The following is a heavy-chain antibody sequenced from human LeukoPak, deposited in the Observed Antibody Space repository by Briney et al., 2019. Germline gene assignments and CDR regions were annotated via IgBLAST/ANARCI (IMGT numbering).Heavy chain of an antibody. CDR2: ISSSSSTM. CDR1: GFAFSSYA. V-gene: IGHV3-48*01. J-gene: IGHJ4*02. CDR3: ARDRGYGGFFDY. Sequence: QPGRSLRLSCAASGFAFSSYAMHWVRQAPGKGLEWVSYISSSSSTMYYADSVKGRFTISRDNAKNSLYLQMNSLRAEDTAVYYCARDRGYGGFFDYWGQGTLVTVSS. D-gene: IGHD4-23*01.